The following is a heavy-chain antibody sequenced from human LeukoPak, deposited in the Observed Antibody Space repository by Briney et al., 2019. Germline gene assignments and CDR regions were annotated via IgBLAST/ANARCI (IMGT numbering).Heavy chain of an antibody. CDR2: IYYSGST. J-gene: IGHJ3*02. CDR3: ARSKWAYYDSSGNAFDI. Sequence: SETLSLTCTVSGGSISSYYWSWIRQPPGKGLEWIGYIYYSGSTDYNPFLKSRVTISVDTSKNQFSLKLSSVTAADTAVYYCARSKWAYYDSSGNAFDIWGQGTMVTVSS. D-gene: IGHD3-22*01. CDR1: GGSISSYY. V-gene: IGHV4-59*01.